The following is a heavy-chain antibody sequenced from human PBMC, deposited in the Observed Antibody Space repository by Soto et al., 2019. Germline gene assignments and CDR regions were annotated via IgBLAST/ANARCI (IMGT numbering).Heavy chain of an antibody. D-gene: IGHD6-19*01. Sequence: AGGSLRLSCAASGFTFSSYSMNWVRQAPGKGLEWVSYISSSSSTIYYADSVKGRFTISRDNAKNSLYLQMNSLRDEDTAVYYCASLSSGWYRWFDPWGQGTLVTVSS. CDR1: GFTFSSYS. CDR3: ASLSSGWYRWFDP. J-gene: IGHJ5*02. CDR2: ISSSSSTI. V-gene: IGHV3-48*02.